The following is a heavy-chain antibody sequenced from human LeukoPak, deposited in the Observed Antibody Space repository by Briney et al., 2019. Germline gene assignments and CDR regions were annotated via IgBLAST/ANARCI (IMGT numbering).Heavy chain of an antibody. Sequence: SETLSLTCTVSGGALSSGGYSWTWIRQPPGKGLAWIGNIYHSGTPYYNPSLKSRVTLSVDRSKNQFSLKMTSVTAADTAVYYCARDNIPVAGTGLSWFDPWGQGTLVTVSS. D-gene: IGHD6-13*01. CDR3: ARDNIPVAGTGLSWFDP. CDR1: GGALSSGGYS. CDR2: IYHSGTP. J-gene: IGHJ5*02. V-gene: IGHV4-30-2*01.